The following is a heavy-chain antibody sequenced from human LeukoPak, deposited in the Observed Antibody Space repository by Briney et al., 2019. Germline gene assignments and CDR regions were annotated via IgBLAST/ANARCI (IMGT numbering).Heavy chain of an antibody. CDR3: ARERVEGSLFDY. J-gene: IGHJ4*02. CDR2: IIPIFGTA. CDR1: GGTFSSYA. Sequence: SVTVSCTASGGTFSSYAISWVRQAPGQGLEWMGGIIPIFGTASYAQKFQGRVTITADESTSTAYMELSSLRSEDTAVYYCARERVEGSLFDYWGQGTLVTVSS. V-gene: IGHV1-69*13. D-gene: IGHD2-15*01.